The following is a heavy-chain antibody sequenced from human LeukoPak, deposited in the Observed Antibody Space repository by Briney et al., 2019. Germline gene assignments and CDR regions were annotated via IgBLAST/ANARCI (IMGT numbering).Heavy chain of an antibody. CDR1: GGTFSSYA. Sequence: VASVNVSCKASGGTFSSYAISWVRQAPGQGLEWMGGIIPIFGTANYAQKFQGRVTITADESTSTAYMELSSLRSEDTAVYYCAFSPPRYNWFDPWGQGTLVTVSS. J-gene: IGHJ5*02. CDR3: AFSPPRYNWFDP. V-gene: IGHV1-69*13. CDR2: IIPIFGTA.